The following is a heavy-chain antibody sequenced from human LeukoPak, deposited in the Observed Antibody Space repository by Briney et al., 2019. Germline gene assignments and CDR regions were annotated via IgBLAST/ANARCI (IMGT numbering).Heavy chain of an antibody. CDR1: GFTFSSYA. CDR3: AKDSISLTRKGRLDY. Sequence: PGRSLRLSCAASGFTFSSYAMSWVRQAPGKGLEWVSAISGSGGSTYYADSVKGRFTISRDNSKNTLYLQMNSLRAEDTAVYYCAKDSISLTRKGRLDYWGQGTLVTVSS. D-gene: IGHD2-2*01. CDR2: ISGSGGST. V-gene: IGHV3-23*01. J-gene: IGHJ4*02.